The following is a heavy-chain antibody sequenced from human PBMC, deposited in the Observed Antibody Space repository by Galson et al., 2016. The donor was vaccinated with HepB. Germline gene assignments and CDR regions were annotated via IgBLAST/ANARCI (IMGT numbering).Heavy chain of an antibody. CDR2: IRSKAYGGTT. CDR1: GFTFSGYV. D-gene: IGHD3-10*01. CDR3: TRDTVRGGQCEPRHEPPCRGAQSHQ. V-gene: IGHV3-49*04. Sequence: SLRLSCAASGFTFSGYVMHWVRQAPGKGLEWVGFIRSKAYGGTTEYAASVKGRFTISRDDSKSIAYLQMNSLKTEDTAVYYCTRDTVRGGQCEPRHEPPCRGAQSHQGALGT. J-gene: IGHJ6*01.